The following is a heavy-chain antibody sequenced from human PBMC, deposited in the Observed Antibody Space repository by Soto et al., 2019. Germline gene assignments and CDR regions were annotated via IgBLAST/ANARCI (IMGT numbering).Heavy chain of an antibody. CDR3: ARGREQVFGVVGNDY. CDR1: GGSFSAYC. D-gene: IGHD3-3*01. Sequence: QVQLQQWGAGLLKPSETLSLTCAVYGGSFSAYCWTWIRQPPGKGLEWIGDICQSGNTNYDPSLLSRVTISVDTSKSQFFLNLRSVTAADTAVYYCARGREQVFGVVGNDYWGQGTLVTVSS. CDR2: ICQSGNT. J-gene: IGHJ4*02. V-gene: IGHV4-34*01.